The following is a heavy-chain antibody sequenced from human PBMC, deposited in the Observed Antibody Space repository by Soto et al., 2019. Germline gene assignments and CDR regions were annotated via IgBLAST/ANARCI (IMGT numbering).Heavy chain of an antibody. Sequence: GGSLRLSCAASGFTFSSYWMHWVRQAPGKGMVWVSRINSDGSNINYADSVKGRFTISRDNAKNTLYLQMNSLRAEDTAVYYCTRAAFLDYWGQGTLVTVSS. J-gene: IGHJ4*02. CDR2: INSDGSNI. V-gene: IGHV3-74*01. CDR1: GFTFSSYW. D-gene: IGHD3-16*01. CDR3: TRAAFLDY.